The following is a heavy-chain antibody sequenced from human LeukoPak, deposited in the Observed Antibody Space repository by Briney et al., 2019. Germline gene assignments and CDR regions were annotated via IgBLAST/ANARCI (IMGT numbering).Heavy chain of an antibody. CDR1: EFLFNDWV. V-gene: IGHV3-49*03. D-gene: IGHD2-15*01. CDR3: HGDQDIVPRSRAFDY. J-gene: IGHJ4*02. CDR2: IRSIAYGRTS. Sequence: PGGPLRLSCSGCEFLFNDWVMGGLHQPAGKGLEWVGFIRSIAYGRTSEYAESVKGRFNISSDDSKGLAYLQMDNVNSEDTAVYYCHGDQDIVPRSRAFDYWGRGGMVSVCS.